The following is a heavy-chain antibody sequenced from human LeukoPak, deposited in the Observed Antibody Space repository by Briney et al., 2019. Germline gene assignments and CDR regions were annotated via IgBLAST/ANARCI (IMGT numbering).Heavy chain of an antibody. CDR2: ISYDGSNK. Sequence: PGRSLRLSCAASGFTFSRYGMHWVRQAPGKGLEWVAVISYDGSNKYYADSVKGRFTISRDNSKNTLYLQMSSLRAEDTAVYYCAKDRDGLGVAGVGYWGQGTLVTVSS. J-gene: IGHJ4*02. CDR1: GFTFSRYG. CDR3: AKDRDGLGVAGVGY. D-gene: IGHD1-26*01. V-gene: IGHV3-30*18.